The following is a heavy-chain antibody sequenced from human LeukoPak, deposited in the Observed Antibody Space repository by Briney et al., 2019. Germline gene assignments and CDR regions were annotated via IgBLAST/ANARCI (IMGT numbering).Heavy chain of an antibody. Sequence: SVKVSCKASGGTFSSYAISWVRQAPGQGLEWMGGIIPIFGTANYAQKFQGRVTMTEDTSTDTAYMELSSLRSEDTAMYYCATIRGYSYGGYFDSWGQGTLVTVSS. D-gene: IGHD5-18*01. CDR1: GGTFSSYA. CDR2: IIPIFGTA. V-gene: IGHV1-69*06. CDR3: ATIRGYSYGGYFDS. J-gene: IGHJ4*02.